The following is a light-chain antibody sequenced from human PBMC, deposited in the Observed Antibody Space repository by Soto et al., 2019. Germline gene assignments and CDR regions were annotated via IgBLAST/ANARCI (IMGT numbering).Light chain of an antibody. J-gene: IGKJ5*01. CDR3: QQYNNWPPIT. V-gene: IGKV3-15*01. CDR2: AAS. CDR1: QSVSSY. Sequence: EIVMTQSPATLSVSPGERATISCRASQSVSSYLAWYQQKPGQAPRLLIYAASTRATGIPPRFSGSGSGTEFTLTIRSLQSEDFAVYYCQQYNNWPPITCGQGTRREIK.